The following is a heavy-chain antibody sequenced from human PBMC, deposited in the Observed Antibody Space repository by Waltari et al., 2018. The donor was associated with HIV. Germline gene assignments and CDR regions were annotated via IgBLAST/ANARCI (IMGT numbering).Heavy chain of an antibody. CDR2: SNPSGGGT. V-gene: IGHV1-46*01. CDR3: ARPYGSGSYYKGGYFDY. Sequence: QVQLVQSGAEVKKSGASVKVSCKASGYTFTSYYLHWVRQAPGQGLEWMGISNPSGGGTSYAKKFQGRVTMTRDTSTSTVYMELSSLRSEDTAVYYCARPYGSGSYYKGGYFDYWGQGTLVTVSS. J-gene: IGHJ4*02. CDR1: GYTFTSYY. D-gene: IGHD3-10*01.